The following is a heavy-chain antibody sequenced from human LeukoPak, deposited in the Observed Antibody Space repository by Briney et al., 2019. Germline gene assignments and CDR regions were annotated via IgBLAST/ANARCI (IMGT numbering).Heavy chain of an antibody. Sequence: GGSLRLSCAASGFTFSSYAMSWVRQAPGKGLEWDSAISGSGGSTYYADSVKGRFTISRDNSKNTLYLQMNSLRAEDTAVYYCAKSGSSSGWRRFDYWGQGTLVTVSS. CDR3: AKSGSSSGWRRFDY. CDR2: ISGSGGST. D-gene: IGHD6-19*01. V-gene: IGHV3-23*01. J-gene: IGHJ4*02. CDR1: GFTFSSYA.